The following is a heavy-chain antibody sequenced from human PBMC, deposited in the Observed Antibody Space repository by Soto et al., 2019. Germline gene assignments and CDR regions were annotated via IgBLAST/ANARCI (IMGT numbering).Heavy chain of an antibody. V-gene: IGHV4-61*01. CDR1: GGSVSSDTHY. CDR3: ARFVRSCSGTTCYTRADV. Sequence: SETLSLTCTVSGGSVSSDTHYWSWIRPPPGKRLEWIGFIYSSGSTNYNPSLKSRVTMSVDTSKNQFSLKLRSVIGADTAVYHCARFVRSCSGTTCYTRADVWGQGTTVTVSS. CDR2: IYSSGST. D-gene: IGHD2-2*02. J-gene: IGHJ6*02.